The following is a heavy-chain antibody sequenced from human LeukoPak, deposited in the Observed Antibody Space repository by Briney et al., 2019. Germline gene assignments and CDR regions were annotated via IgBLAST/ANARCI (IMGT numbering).Heavy chain of an antibody. CDR3: ASALDRDGYRPHDY. Sequence: GGSLRLSCAASGFTFSSYSMNWVRQAPGKGLEWVSYISSSSSTIYYADSVKGRFTISRDNAKNSLYLQMNGLRAEDTAVYYCASALDRDGYRPHDYWGQGTLVTVSS. CDR1: GFTFSSYS. CDR2: ISSSSSTI. V-gene: IGHV3-48*01. J-gene: IGHJ4*02. D-gene: IGHD5-24*01.